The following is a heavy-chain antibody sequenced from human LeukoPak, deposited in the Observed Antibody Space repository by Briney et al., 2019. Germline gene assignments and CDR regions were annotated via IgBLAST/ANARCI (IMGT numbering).Heavy chain of an antibody. CDR1: GGSFSGYY. CDR2: INHSGNT. CDR3: AFLVVPAPIDYMDV. J-gene: IGHJ6*03. Sequence: PSETLSLTCAVYGGSFSGYYWSWIRQPPGKGLEWIGEINHSGNTKYNPSLKSRVTISVDTSKNQFSLKLSSVTAADTAVYYCAFLVVPAPIDYMDVWGKETTVTVSS. D-gene: IGHD2-2*01. V-gene: IGHV4-34*01.